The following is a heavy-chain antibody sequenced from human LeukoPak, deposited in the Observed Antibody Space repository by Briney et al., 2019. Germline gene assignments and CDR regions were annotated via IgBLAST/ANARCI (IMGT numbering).Heavy chain of an antibody. CDR2: FHYSGYT. V-gene: IGHV4-39*07. CDR3: ARDRGPNYDILTGYYSSGMDV. J-gene: IGHJ6*02. D-gene: IGHD3-9*01. Sequence: SETLSLTCTVSGGSIHSSPYYWGWIRQPPGKGLEWIGSFHYSGYTYYNPSLKSRVTISVDTSKNQFSLKLSSVTAADTAVYYCARDRGPNYDILTGYYSSGMDVWGQGTTVTVSS. CDR1: GGSIHSSPYY.